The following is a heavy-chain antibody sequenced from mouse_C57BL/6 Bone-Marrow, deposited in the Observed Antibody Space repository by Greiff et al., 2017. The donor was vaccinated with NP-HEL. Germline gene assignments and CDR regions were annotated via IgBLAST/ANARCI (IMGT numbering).Heavy chain of an antibody. Sequence: VQLQESGPELVKPGASVKLSCKASGYTFTSYDINWAKQRPGQGLEWIGWIYPRDGSTKYNEKFKGKATLTVDTSSSTAYMELHSLTSEDSAVYFCAFYYYGSRYWYFDVWGTGTTVTVSS. J-gene: IGHJ1*03. CDR2: IYPRDGST. CDR1: GYTFTSYD. D-gene: IGHD1-1*01. CDR3: AFYYYGSRYWYFDV. V-gene: IGHV1-85*01.